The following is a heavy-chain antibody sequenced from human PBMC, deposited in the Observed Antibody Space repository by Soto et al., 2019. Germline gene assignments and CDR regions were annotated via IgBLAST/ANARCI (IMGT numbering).Heavy chain of an antibody. Sequence: QVQLQQWGAGLLKPSETLSLTCTVNGGSLTGYYWSWIRQPPGKGLEWIGEVKDGGSTNYSPSLRGRVSISADTSKNHFSLRLNSVTAAHTAVDFCARGQEGIVATHWDQGALVTVSS. D-gene: IGHD5-12*01. J-gene: IGHJ4*02. CDR3: ARGQEGIVATH. V-gene: IGHV4-34*01. CDR1: GGSLTGYY. CDR2: VKDGGST.